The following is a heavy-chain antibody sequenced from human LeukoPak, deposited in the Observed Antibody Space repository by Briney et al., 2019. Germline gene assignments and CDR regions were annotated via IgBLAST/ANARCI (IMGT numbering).Heavy chain of an antibody. J-gene: IGHJ4*02. D-gene: IGHD3-10*01. V-gene: IGHV1-8*03. CDR3: ARGQGYYHGSGSYGYFDY. CDR1: GYTFTSYD. Sequence: ASVKVSCKASGYTFTSYDINWVRQATGQGLEWMGWMNPNSGNTGYAQKFQGRVTITRNTSISTAYMELSSLRSEDTAVYYCARGQGYYHGSGSYGYFDYWGQGTLVTVSS. CDR2: MNPNSGNT.